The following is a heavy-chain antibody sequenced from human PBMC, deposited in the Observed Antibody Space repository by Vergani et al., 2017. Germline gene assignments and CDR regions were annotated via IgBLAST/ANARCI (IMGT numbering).Heavy chain of an antibody. CDR2: IYHSGST. CDR1: GYSISSGYY. J-gene: IGHJ4*02. V-gene: IGHV4-38-2*01. CDR3: ARHGGLGGDFDY. Sequence: QVQLQESGPGLVKPSETLSLTCAVSGYSISSGYYWGWIRQPPGKGLEWIGSIYHSGSTYYNPSLKSRVTISVDTSKNQFSLKLSSVTAADTAVYYCARHGGLGGDFDYWGQGTLVTVSS. D-gene: IGHD3/OR15-3a*01.